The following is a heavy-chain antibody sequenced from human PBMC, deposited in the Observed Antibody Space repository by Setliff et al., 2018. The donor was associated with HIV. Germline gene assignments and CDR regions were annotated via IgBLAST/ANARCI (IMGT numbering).Heavy chain of an antibody. CDR2: ILVGDSTT. CDR1: GYAFTSYH. CDR3: AREGPKTYYFDY. J-gene: IGHJ4*02. Sequence: GASVKVSCKTSGYAFTSYHIHWVRQAPGQGLEWMGKILVGDSTTHYAQKFQGRVTLTSDTSTNTVYMELSSLRSEDTAVYYCAREGPKTYYFDYWGQGTLVTVSS. V-gene: IGHV1-46*01.